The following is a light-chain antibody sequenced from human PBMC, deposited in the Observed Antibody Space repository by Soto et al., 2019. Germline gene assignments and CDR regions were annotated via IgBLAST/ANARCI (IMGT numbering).Light chain of an antibody. CDR3: QQYNSYPWT. Sequence: DIQMTQSPSSLSASVGDRVTITCRASQSISIYLNWYQQKPGKAPKVLIYAASSLQSGVPPRFSGSGSGTEFTLTISSLQPDDFATYYCQQYNSYPWTFGQGTKVEIK. CDR1: QSISIY. J-gene: IGKJ1*01. CDR2: AAS. V-gene: IGKV1-39*01.